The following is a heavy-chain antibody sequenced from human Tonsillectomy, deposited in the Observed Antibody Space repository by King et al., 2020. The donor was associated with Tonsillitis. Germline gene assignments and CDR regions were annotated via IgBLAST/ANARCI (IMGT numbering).Heavy chain of an antibody. Sequence: VQLVESGGGLVQPGGSLRLSCAASGFTLSGFWLSWVRQAPGKGLEWVANIKQDGSEEYYLDSVKGRFTIARDNPKNSMYLQMNSLRAEDTAMYYCARSGRPADSKYYYMDVWSKGTTVTVSS. J-gene: IGHJ6*03. CDR3: ARSGRPADSKYYYMDV. CDR1: GFTLSGFW. CDR2: IKQDGSEE. D-gene: IGHD2-15*01. V-gene: IGHV3-7*01.